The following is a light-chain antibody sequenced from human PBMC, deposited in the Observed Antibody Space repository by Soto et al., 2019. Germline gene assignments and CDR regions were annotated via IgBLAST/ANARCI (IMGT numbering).Light chain of an antibody. V-gene: IGLV2-14*01. J-gene: IGLJ2*01. CDR1: SSDVGGYNY. CDR3: SSYTSSSTVV. CDR2: DVS. Sequence: QSALTQPASASGSPGQSITISCTGTSSDVGGYNYVSWYQQHPGKAPKLMIYDVSKRPSGVSNRFSSSKSGNAASLTISGLQAEDEADYYCSSYTSSSTVVFGGGTKLTVL.